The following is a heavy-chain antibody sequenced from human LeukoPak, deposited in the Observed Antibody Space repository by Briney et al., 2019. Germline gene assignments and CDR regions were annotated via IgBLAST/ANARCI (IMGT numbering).Heavy chain of an antibody. J-gene: IGHJ4*02. CDR1: GFTFSSYA. CDR3: AKDLEGRGYSYGIDY. V-gene: IGHV3-23*01. CDR2: ISGSGGST. Sequence: QHWGSLRLSCAASGFTFSSYAMSWVRQAPGKGLEWVSAISGSGGSTYYADSVKGRFTISRDNSKNTLYLQMNSLRAEDTAVYYCAKDLEGRGYSYGIDYWGQGTLVTVSS. D-gene: IGHD5-18*01.